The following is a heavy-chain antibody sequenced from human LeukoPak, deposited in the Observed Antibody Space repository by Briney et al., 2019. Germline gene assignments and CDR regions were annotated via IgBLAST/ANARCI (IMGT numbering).Heavy chain of an antibody. CDR2: IYYSGST. CDR1: GGSINGSSYY. Sequence: PSETLSLTCTVSGGSINGSSYYWGWIRQPPGKGLEWIGTIYYSGSTYYNPSLKSRVTISVDTSKNQFSLKLSSATASDTAVYYCARRFAPSRNDAFDIWGQGTMVTVSS. J-gene: IGHJ3*02. CDR3: ARRFAPSRNDAFDI. D-gene: IGHD3-10*01. V-gene: IGHV4-39*01.